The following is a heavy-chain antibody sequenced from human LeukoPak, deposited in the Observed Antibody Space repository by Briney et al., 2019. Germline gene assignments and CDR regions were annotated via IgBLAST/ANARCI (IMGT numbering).Heavy chain of an antibody. D-gene: IGHD6-13*01. CDR2: IIPILGIA. V-gene: IGHV1-69*04. CDR1: GYTFTGYY. Sequence: SVKVSCKASGYTFTGYYMHWVRQAPGQGLEWMGRIIPILGIANYAQKFQGRVTITADKSTSTAYMELSSLRSEDTAVYYCARDQGSSWAGPSMDVWGQGTTVTVSS. J-gene: IGHJ6*02. CDR3: ARDQGSSWAGPSMDV.